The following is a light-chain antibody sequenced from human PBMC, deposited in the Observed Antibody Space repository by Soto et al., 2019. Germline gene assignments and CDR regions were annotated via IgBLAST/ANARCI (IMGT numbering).Light chain of an antibody. CDR2: GAS. CDR3: QQYKHWPRT. CDR1: QSVSSN. V-gene: IGKV3-15*01. J-gene: IGKJ1*01. Sequence: EVVMTQSPATLSVSPGERATLSCRASQSVSSNLAWYQQKPGQAPRLLIYGASTRATGIPGRFSGSGSGTEFTHAISSLQSEDFAVYYCQQYKHWPRTFGQGTKVEIK.